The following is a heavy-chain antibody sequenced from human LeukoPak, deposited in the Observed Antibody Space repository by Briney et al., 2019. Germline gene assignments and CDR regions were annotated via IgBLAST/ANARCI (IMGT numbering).Heavy chain of an antibody. V-gene: IGHV1-69*05. CDR2: IIPIFGTA. D-gene: IGHD6-13*01. CDR3: ARNRIAAAQYDY. CDR1: GGTFSSYA. Sequence: SVKVSCKASGGTFSSYAISWVRQAPGQGLEWMGGIIPIFGTANYAQKVQGRVTITTDESTSTAYMELSSLRSEDTAVYYCARNRIAAAQYDYWGQGTLVTVSS. J-gene: IGHJ4*02.